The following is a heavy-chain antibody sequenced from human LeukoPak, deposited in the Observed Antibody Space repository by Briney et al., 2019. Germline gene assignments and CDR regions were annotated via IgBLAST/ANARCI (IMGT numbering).Heavy chain of an antibody. D-gene: IGHD3-3*01. CDR3: ARGGWDFWRPEVDY. CDR2: ISSSSSYI. CDR1: GFTFSSYS. V-gene: IGHV3-21*01. Sequence: GGSLRLSCAASGFTFSSYSMNWVRQAPGKGLEWVSSISSSSSYIYYADSVKGRFTISRDNAKNSLYLQMNSLRAEDTAVYYCARGGWDFWRPEVDYWGQGTLVTVSS. J-gene: IGHJ4*02.